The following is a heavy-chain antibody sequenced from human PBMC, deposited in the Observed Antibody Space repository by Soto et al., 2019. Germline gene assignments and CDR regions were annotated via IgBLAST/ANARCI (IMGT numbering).Heavy chain of an antibody. CDR1: GYTFTSYG. Sequence: QVQLVQSGAEVKKPGASVKVSCKASGYTFTSYGISWVRQAPGQGLEWMGWISAYNGNTNYAQKLQGRVTMTTDTSTSTAYMELRRLRSDDTAVYYCARDTNHQIMITFGGVIVLNYWGQGTLVTVSS. V-gene: IGHV1-18*01. CDR3: ARDTNHQIMITFGGVIVLNY. D-gene: IGHD3-16*02. J-gene: IGHJ4*02. CDR2: ISAYNGNT.